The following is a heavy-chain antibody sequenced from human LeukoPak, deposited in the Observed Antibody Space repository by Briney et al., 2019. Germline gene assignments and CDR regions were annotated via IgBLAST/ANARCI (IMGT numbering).Heavy chain of an antibody. V-gene: IGHV3-7*04. CDR2: IKQDGSDK. J-gene: IGHJ4*02. D-gene: IGHD1-1*01. Sequence: GSLRLSCAASGFTFSSYWMTWVRQAPGKGLEWVANIKQDGSDKYYVDSVKGRFTISRDNAKNSLYLQMNGLRAEDTAVYYCARARRDNYYFDYWGQGTLVTVSS. CDR3: ARARRDNYYFDY. CDR1: GFTFSSYW.